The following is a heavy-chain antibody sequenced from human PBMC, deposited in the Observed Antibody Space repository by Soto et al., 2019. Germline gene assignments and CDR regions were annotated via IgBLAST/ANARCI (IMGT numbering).Heavy chain of an antibody. CDR3: ARDRRDGYQRYFEF. J-gene: IGHJ4*02. D-gene: IGHD2-2*01. CDR2: ISFSGAT. V-gene: IGHV4-59*01. CDR1: GVSITSYF. Sequence: PSETLSLTCTVSGVSITSYFWSWIRQTPGKGLDWIGSISFSGATYSNPSLKGRAALLVDTSENHLSLTLNSVTSADTAVYFCARDRRDGYQRYFEFWGQGNQVTFSS.